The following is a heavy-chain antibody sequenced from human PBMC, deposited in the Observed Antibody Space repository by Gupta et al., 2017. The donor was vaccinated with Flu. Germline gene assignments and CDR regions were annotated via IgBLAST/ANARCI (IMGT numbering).Heavy chain of an antibody. D-gene: IGHD6-13*01. CDR2: IIPIFGTA. J-gene: IGHJ3*02. Sequence: QVQLVQSGAEVKKPGSSVKVSCKASGGTFSSYAISWVRQAPGQGLEWMGGIIPIFGTANYAQKFQGRVTITADESTSTAYMELSSLRSEDTAVYYCAVPGIAAAGANDAFDIWGQGTMVTVSS. CDR3: AVPGIAAAGANDAFDI. CDR1: GGTFSSYA. V-gene: IGHV1-69*01.